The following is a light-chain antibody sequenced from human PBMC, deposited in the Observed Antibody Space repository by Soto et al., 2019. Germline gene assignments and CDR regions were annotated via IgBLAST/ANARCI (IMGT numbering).Light chain of an antibody. CDR1: QSFSTSF. CDR3: YQDGGPPFT. Sequence: EIVLTQSPGTLSLSLGERATLSCRASQSFSTSFLAWYQHPPGQAHMLINDNTFTRAIGIPDRFSGSGSETDFTITISRLEPVDFSVYYCYQDGGPPFTFGPGTKVDIK. CDR2: NTF. V-gene: IGKV3-20*01. J-gene: IGKJ3*01.